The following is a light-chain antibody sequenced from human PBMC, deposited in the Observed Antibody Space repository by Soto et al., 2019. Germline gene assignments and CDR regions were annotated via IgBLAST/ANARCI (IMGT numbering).Light chain of an antibody. J-gene: IGLJ2*01. CDR1: SSDVGGYNY. V-gene: IGLV2-14*01. Sequence: QSVLTQPASVSGSPGQSITISCTGTSSDVGGYNYVTWYQQHPGNAPKLMIYDVSNWPSGVPNRFSGSKSGNTASLTISGLQAEDEADYYCSSYRSSNTVVFGGGTKLTVL. CDR3: SSYRSSNTVV. CDR2: DVS.